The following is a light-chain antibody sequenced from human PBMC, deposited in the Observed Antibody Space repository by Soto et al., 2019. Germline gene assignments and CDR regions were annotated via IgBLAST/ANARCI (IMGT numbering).Light chain of an antibody. J-gene: IGKJ2*01. V-gene: IGKV1-5*03. CDR3: QQYGSYPYT. CDR2: KAS. Sequence: DIQMTQSPSTLSASEGDRVTITCRASQSIGNWLAWYQQKTGKAPKLLIYKASILQSGVPARFSGSGSGTDFTLTISSLQPDDFATYYCQQYGSYPYTFGEGTKLEIK. CDR1: QSIGNW.